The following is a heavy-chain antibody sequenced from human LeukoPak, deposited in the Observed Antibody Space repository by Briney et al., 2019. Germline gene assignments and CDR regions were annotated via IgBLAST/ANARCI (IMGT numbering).Heavy chain of an antibody. Sequence: PSETLSLTCTVSGASISSSNYYWAWIRQPPGKGLEWIGNMSYSGSTYYNPSLKSRVTISVDTSKNQFSLKLSSVTAADTAVYYCARRSYYVPFDIWGQGTMVTVSS. CDR3: ARRSYYVPFDI. J-gene: IGHJ3*02. CDR1: GASISSSNYY. V-gene: IGHV4-39*01. CDR2: MSYSGST. D-gene: IGHD1-26*01.